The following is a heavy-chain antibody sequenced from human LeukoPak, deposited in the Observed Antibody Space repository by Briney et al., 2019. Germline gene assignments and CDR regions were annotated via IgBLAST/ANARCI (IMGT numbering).Heavy chain of an antibody. J-gene: IGHJ4*02. CDR2: ISWNSGSI. CDR1: GFTFDDYA. Sequence: GRSLRLSCAASGFTFDDYAMHWVRHAPGKGLEWVSGISWNSGSIGYADSVKVRFTISRDNAKNSLYLQMNSLRAEDMALYYCAKDINYYDSSGYSNWGQGTLVTVSS. CDR3: AKDINYYDSSGYSN. D-gene: IGHD3-22*01. V-gene: IGHV3-9*03.